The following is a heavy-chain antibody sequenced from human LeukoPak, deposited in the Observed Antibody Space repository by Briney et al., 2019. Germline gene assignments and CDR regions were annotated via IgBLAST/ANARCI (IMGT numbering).Heavy chain of an antibody. J-gene: IGHJ4*02. D-gene: IGHD2-21*02. CDR1: GFTFGDYA. V-gene: IGHV3-49*04. Sequence: PGGSLRLSCTASGFTFGDYAMSWVRQAPGKGLEWVGFIRSKGYGGTAEYAASVKGRFTISRDDSKSIAYLQMNSLRAEDTAVYYCARDPTADYWGQGTLVTVSS. CDR3: ARDPTADY. CDR2: IRSKGYGGTA.